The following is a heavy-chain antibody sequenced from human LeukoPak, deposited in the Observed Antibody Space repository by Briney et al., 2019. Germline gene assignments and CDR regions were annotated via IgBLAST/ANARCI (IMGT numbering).Heavy chain of an antibody. CDR3: ARTKGITGATEPFDY. D-gene: IGHD1-20*01. Sequence: GGSLRLSCAASGFIFDDYGMSWVRQAPGKGLEWVSGINWNGGSTGYADSVKGRFTISRDNAKNSLYLQMNSLRAEDTALYHCARTKGITGATEPFDYWGQGTLVTVSS. CDR1: GFIFDDYG. V-gene: IGHV3-20*01. J-gene: IGHJ4*02. CDR2: INWNGGST.